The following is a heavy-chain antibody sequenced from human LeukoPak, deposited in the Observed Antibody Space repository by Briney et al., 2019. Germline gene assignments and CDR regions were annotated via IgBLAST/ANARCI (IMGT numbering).Heavy chain of an antibody. Sequence: PGGSLRLSCAASGFTFSTYGMHWVRQAPGKGLEWVAFIRYDGSIKYYADSVKGRFTISRDNSKSTLYLQLNSLRAEDTALYYCAKVFGVAVAGTRGFFDYWGRGTLVTVSS. CDR1: GFTFSTYG. J-gene: IGHJ4*02. D-gene: IGHD6-19*01. CDR2: IRYDGSIK. CDR3: AKVFGVAVAGTRGFFDY. V-gene: IGHV3-30*02.